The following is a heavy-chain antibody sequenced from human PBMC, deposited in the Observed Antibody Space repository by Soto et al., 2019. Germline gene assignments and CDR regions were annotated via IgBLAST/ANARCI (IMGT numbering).Heavy chain of an antibody. CDR2: INHSGST. J-gene: IGHJ6*02. D-gene: IGHD2-2*02. Sequence: SETLSLTCAVYGGSFSGYYWSWIRQPPGKGLEWIGEINHSGSTNYNPSLKSRVTVSVDTSKNQFSLKLSPVTAADTAVYYCARGRRCSSTSCYTTDYYYYGMDVWGQGTTVTVSS. CDR3: ARGRRCSSTSCYTTDYYYYGMDV. CDR1: GGSFSGYY. V-gene: IGHV4-34*01.